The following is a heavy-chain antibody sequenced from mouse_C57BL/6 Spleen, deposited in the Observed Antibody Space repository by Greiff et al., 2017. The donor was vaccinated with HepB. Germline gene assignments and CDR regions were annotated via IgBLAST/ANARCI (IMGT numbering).Heavy chain of an antibody. J-gene: IGHJ1*03. D-gene: IGHD2-4*01. CDR1: YTFTDYYM. V-gene: IGHV1-83*01. Sequence: VQLKESGPELVKPGASVKMSCKASGYTFTDYYMHWVKQKPGKGLEWIGEIYPGSGNTYYNEKFKGKATLTADTSSSTAYMQLSSLTSEDSAVYFCARSENYDSYWYFDVWGTGTTVTVSS. CDR2: YPGSGNTY. CDR3: RSENYDSYWYFDV.